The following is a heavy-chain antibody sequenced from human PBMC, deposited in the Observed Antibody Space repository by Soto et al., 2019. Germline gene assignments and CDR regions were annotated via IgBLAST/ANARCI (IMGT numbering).Heavy chain of an antibody. D-gene: IGHD3-3*01. CDR2: ISYDGSNK. Sequence: HPGGSLRLSCAASGFTFSSYGMHWVRQAPGKGLEWVAVISYDGSNKYYADSVKGRFTISRDNSKNTLYLQMNSLRAEDTAVYYCAKGKWEDDFWSGYYQANYGMDVWGQGTTVTVSS. CDR1: GFTFSSYG. J-gene: IGHJ6*02. V-gene: IGHV3-30*18. CDR3: AKGKWEDDFWSGYYQANYGMDV.